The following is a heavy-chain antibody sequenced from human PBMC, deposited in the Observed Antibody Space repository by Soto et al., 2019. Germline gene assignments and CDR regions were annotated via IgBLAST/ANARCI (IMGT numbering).Heavy chain of an antibody. J-gene: IGHJ4*01. CDR1: GYTFTSYG. V-gene: IGHV1-18*01. D-gene: IGHD5-12*01. CDR2: ISPYNGDT. Sequence: ASVKVSCKASGYTFTSYGISWVRQAPGQGLEWVGWISPYNGDTNYAQKFQGRVTMTTDTSTTTAYMELRSLTSDDTAIYYCARAFVGLVATMSYWGQGTLVTVSS. CDR3: ARAFVGLVATMSY.